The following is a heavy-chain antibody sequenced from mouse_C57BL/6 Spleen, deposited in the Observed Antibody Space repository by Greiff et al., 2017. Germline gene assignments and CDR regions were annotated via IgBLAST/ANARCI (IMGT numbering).Heavy chain of an antibody. J-gene: IGHJ4*01. V-gene: IGHV7-3*01. CDR3: ARYPITTGYAMDY. CDR2: IRNKANGYTT. CDR1: GFTFTDYY. D-gene: IGHD1-2*01. Sequence: EVQLVESGGGLVQPGGSLSLSCAASGFTFTDYYMSWVRQPPGTALEWLGFIRNKANGYTTEYSASVKGRFTISRDNSQSILYLQMNALRAEDSATYYCARYPITTGYAMDYWGQGTSVTVSS.